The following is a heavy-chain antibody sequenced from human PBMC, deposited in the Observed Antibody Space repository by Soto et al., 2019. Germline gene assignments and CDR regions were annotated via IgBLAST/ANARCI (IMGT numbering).Heavy chain of an antibody. V-gene: IGHV4-30-2*01. CDR2: IYHSGST. CDR1: GGSISSGGYS. J-gene: IGHJ6*02. Sequence: SETLSLTCEVSGGSISSGGYSWSWIRQPPGKGLEWIGYIYHSGSTYYNPSLKSRVTISVDRSKNQFSLKLSSVTAADTAVYYCASSNHYYYGMDVWGQGTTVTVSS. CDR3: ASSNHYYYGMDV.